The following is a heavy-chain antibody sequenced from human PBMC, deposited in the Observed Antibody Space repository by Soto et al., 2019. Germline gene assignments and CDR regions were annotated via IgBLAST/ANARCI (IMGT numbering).Heavy chain of an antibody. Sequence: VQLRESGPGLVKPSETLSITCTVSSGSIGTYFWSWIRQPPGKGLEWMGYIYYSGTTNYNPSLKSRVTIFLDTSKNQFSLRLSSVTAADTAVYYCARGRGGTYDAFDIWGQGTLVTVSS. J-gene: IGHJ3*02. D-gene: IGHD1-26*01. CDR2: IYYSGTT. CDR3: ARGRGGTYDAFDI. CDR1: SGSIGTYF. V-gene: IGHV4-59*01.